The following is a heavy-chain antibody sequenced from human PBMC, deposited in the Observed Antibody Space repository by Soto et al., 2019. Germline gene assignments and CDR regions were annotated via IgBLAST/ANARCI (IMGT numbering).Heavy chain of an antibody. CDR3: ARDLLGYCGVDCYPLYV. V-gene: IGHV4-59*01. CDR1: GASISRYY. CDR2: LYNTGST. Sequence: SETLSLTCTVSGASISRYYWSWIRQSPGKGLEWIGYLYNTGSTIYNPSLKSRVTISVDTSKNQFSLKMNSVTAADTAVYYCARDLLGYCGVDCYPLYVWGQGNTVTVSS. D-gene: IGHD2-21*02. J-gene: IGHJ6*02.